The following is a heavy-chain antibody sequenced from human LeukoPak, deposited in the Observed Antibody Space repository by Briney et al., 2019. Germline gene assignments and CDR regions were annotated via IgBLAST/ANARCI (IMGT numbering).Heavy chain of an antibody. Sequence: PGGSLRLSCAASGFTFRFSSYAMSWVRQAPGRGLEWVSSSAASTNSADYVKGRFTISRDNSKHTLYLQMNSLRAEDTAVYYCAKSWRNYGRSGYYGFDIWGQGTMVTASS. D-gene: IGHD3-22*01. J-gene: IGHJ3*02. CDR1: GFTFRFSSYA. CDR2: SAAST. V-gene: IGHV3-23*01. CDR3: AKSWRNYGRSGYYGFDI.